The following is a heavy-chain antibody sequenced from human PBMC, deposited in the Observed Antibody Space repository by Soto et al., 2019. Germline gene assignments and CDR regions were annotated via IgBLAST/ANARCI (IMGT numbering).Heavy chain of an antibody. V-gene: IGHV4-4*07. CDR3: VRDGTKTLRDWFDP. CDR2: IYATGTT. Sequence: QVQLQESGPGLVKPSETLSLTCTVSGASISGYYWSWIRQSAGQGLEWIGRIYATGTTDYNPSLKSRVMMSVDTSKKQFSLRLRSVTAAEKAVYYCVRDGTKTLRDWFDPWGQGISVTVSS. J-gene: IGHJ5*02. D-gene: IGHD1-1*01. CDR1: GASISGYY.